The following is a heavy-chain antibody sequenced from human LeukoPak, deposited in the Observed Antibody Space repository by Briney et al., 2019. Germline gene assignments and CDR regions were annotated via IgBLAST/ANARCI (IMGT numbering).Heavy chain of an antibody. D-gene: IGHD3-3*01. CDR1: GFTFSSYW. CDR2: IKQDGSEK. V-gene: IGHV3-7*01. CDR3: ARDMRDFWSGYYPYFDY. J-gene: IGHJ4*02. Sequence: GGSLRLSCAASGFTFSSYWMSWVRQAPGKGLEWVANIKQDGSEKYYVDSVKGRFTISRDNAKNSLYLQMNSLRAEDTAVYYCARDMRDFWSGYYPYFDYWGQGTLVTVSS.